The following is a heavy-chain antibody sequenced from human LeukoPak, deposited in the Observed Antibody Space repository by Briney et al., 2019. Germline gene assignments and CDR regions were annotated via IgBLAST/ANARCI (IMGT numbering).Heavy chain of an antibody. J-gene: IGHJ6*03. CDR2: IYYSGST. Sequence: PSETLSLTCTVSGSSISSYYWSWIRQPPGKGLEWIGYIYYSGSTNYNPSLKSRVTISVDTSKNQFSLKLSSVTTADTAVYYCARVGSYRYYYYMDVWGKGTTVTVSS. V-gene: IGHV4-59*01. CDR3: ARVGSYRYYYYMDV. D-gene: IGHD3-16*02. CDR1: GSSISSYY.